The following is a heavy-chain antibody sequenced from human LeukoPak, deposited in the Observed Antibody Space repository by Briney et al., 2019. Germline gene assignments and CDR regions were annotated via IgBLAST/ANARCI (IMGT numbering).Heavy chain of an antibody. CDR3: ARLDSPGGPTWDVYDI. Sequence: SETLSLTCAVSGGSISSYHWSWFRQPPGKGLEWTGYIDYTWNTNYSPSLKSRVTMSLDMSKNQFAFDMNSVTAADTAMFYYARLDSPGGPTWDVYDIWGQGTMVTVSS. D-gene: IGHD3-22*01. CDR2: IDYTWNT. CDR1: GGSISSYH. J-gene: IGHJ3*02. V-gene: IGHV4-59*08.